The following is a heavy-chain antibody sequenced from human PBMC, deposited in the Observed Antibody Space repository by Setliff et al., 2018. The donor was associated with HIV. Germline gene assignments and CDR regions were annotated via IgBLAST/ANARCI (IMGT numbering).Heavy chain of an antibody. V-gene: IGHV1-18*03. CDR3: ARRGVFDAFDI. CDR1: GYTFTGYA. Sequence: ASVKVSCKASGYTFTGYAISWVRQAPGQGLEWLGWISAYNGDTNYAQKVQGRVSMTIDTSTSTAYMELRSLRSDDMAVYYCARRGVFDAFDIWGRGTMVT. CDR2: ISAYNGDT. J-gene: IGHJ3*02. D-gene: IGHD6-13*01.